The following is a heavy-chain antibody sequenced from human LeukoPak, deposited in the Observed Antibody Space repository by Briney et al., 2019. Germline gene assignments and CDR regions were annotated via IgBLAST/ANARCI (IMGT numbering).Heavy chain of an antibody. V-gene: IGHV4-59*01. CDR3: AKADCSSSYCHVKDY. Sequence: SETLSLTCTVSGGSISNYYWSWIRQPPGKGLEWIGHIYYSGITTYDPSFKSRVIISVDTSKNQFFLRLSSVTAADTAIYYCAKADCSSSYCHVKDYWGRGTLVTVST. CDR2: IYYSGIT. D-gene: IGHD2-2*01. J-gene: IGHJ4*02. CDR1: GGSISNYY.